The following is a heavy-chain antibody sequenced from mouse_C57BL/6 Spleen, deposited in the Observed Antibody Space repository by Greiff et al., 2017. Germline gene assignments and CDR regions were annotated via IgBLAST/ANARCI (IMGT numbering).Heavy chain of an antibody. CDR2: ISSGGDYI. J-gene: IGHJ2*01. CDR1: GFTFSSYA. D-gene: IGHD2-4*01. V-gene: IGHV5-9-1*02. CDR3: TRVPYYDYDGYYFDY. Sequence: EVQRVESGEGLVKPGGSLKLSCAASGFTFSSYAMSWVRQTPEKRLEWVAYISSGGDYIYYADTVKGRFTISRDNARNTLYLQMSSLKSEDTAMYYCTRVPYYDYDGYYFDYWGQGTTLTVSS.